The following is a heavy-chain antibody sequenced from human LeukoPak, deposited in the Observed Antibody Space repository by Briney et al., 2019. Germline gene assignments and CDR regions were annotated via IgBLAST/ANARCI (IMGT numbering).Heavy chain of an antibody. J-gene: IGHJ4*02. CDR2: ISSSSTYI. CDR1: GFTFSSYS. CDR3: ARCGSGYPSCY. V-gene: IGHV3-21*01. Sequence: GGSLRLPCVASGFTFSSYSMNWVRQAPGKGLEWVSSISSSSTYIYYADSVKGRFTISRDNAKNSLYLQMNSLRAEDTAVYYCARCGSGYPSCYWGQGTLVTVSS. D-gene: IGHD3-3*01.